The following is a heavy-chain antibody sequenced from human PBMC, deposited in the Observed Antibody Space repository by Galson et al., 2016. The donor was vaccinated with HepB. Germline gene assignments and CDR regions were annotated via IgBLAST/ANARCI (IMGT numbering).Heavy chain of an antibody. V-gene: IGHV4-30-2*06. CDR2: IDYSGST. CDR3: AREDVFRSFDY. D-gene: IGHD2-21*01. CDR1: GGSVSSAGYS. Sequence: TLSLTCAVSGGSVSSAGYSWSWIRQSPGKALEWIGYIDYSGSTNYSPSLRSRVTISVDRSMNQFSLKLSSVTAADTAVYFCAREDVFRSFDYWGQGTLVTVSS. J-gene: IGHJ4*02.